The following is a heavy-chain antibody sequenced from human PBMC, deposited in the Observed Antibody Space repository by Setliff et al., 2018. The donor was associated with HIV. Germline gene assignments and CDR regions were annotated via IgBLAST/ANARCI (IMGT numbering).Heavy chain of an antibody. CDR3: ARDYLYYNMYNGSPVYGMDV. CDR1: GYTFNDFV. CDR2: FYPGTGGT. D-gene: IGHD3-10*01. J-gene: IGHJ6*02. V-gene: IGHV1-3*01. Sequence: ASVKVSCKTSGYTFNDFVIHRVRQAPGQRPEYMGWFYPGTGGTGYSPRFQGRLTFSRDTSATTAHVEVNSLTSEDTAVYYCARDYLYYNMYNGSPVYGMDVWGQGTTVTVSS.